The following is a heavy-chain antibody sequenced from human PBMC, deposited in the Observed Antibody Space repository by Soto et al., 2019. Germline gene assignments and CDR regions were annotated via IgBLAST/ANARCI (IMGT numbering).Heavy chain of an antibody. CDR3: AKDLSPYCSAGSCYSGGAFDI. Sequence: QVQLVQSGAEVKKPGSSVKVSCKASGGTFGSYAISWVRQAPGQGLEWMGGIIPIFGTANYAQKFQGRVTITADESTSTAYMELSSLRSEDTALYYCAKDLSPYCSAGSCYSGGAFDIWGQGTMVIVSS. J-gene: IGHJ3*02. CDR2: IIPIFGTA. V-gene: IGHV1-69*01. CDR1: GGTFGSYA. D-gene: IGHD2-15*01.